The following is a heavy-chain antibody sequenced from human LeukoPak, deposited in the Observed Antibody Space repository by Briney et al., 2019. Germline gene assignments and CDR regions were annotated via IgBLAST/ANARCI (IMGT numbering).Heavy chain of an antibody. Sequence: GGSLRLSCAASGFTLSSYGMHWVRQAPGKGLEWVAVTSHDGSNKYYADSVRGRFTISRDNSKNTVYLQMNSLRAEDTAVYYCAKESQRLVPEYWGQGTLVTVSS. D-gene: IGHD6-13*01. V-gene: IGHV3-30*18. J-gene: IGHJ4*02. CDR1: GFTLSSYG. CDR2: TSHDGSNK. CDR3: AKESQRLVPEY.